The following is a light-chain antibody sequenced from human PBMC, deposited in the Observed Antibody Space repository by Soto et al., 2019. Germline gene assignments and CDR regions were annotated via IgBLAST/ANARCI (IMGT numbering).Light chain of an antibody. CDR2: DAS. CDR1: QSIXXX. J-gene: IGKJ1*01. CDR3: QQYNNYLTWT. V-gene: IGKV1-5*01. Sequence: DIQMTQSPSTLSASVGDRVTITCRASQSIXXXXVWDQQQLANAPKVLIFDASILASGVPSRFSGGGSGTEFTITISSPQPDDLATYYCQQYNNYLTWTFGQGNTVDIK.